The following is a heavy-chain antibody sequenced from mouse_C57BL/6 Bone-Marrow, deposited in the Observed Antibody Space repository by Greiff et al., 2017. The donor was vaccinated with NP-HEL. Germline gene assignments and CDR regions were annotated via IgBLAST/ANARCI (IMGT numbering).Heavy chain of an antibody. CDR2: SRNKANDYTT. D-gene: IGHD4-1*01. CDR1: GFTFSDFY. Sequence: VNVVESGGGLVQSGRSLRLSCATSGFTFSDFYMEWVRQAPGKGLEWIAASRNKANDYTTEYSASVKGRFIVSRDTSQSILYLQMNALRAEDTAIYYCARDAWDEGYFDVWGTGTTVTVSS. V-gene: IGHV7-1*01. J-gene: IGHJ1*03. CDR3: ARDAWDEGYFDV.